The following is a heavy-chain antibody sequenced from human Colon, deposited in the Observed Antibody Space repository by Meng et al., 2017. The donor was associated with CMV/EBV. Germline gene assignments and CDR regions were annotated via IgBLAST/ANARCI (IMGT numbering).Heavy chain of an antibody. J-gene: IGHJ6*02. V-gene: IGHV3-23*01. CDR1: QFTISHLW. D-gene: IGHD3-3*01. CDR2: ISGSGGST. Sequence: GGSLRLSCISSQFTISHLWMNWVRQAPGKGLEWVSAISGSGGSTYYADSVKGRFTISRDNSKNTLYLQMNSLRAEDTAVYYCAKEGITYDFWSGYYEGGSYYYYYGMDVWGQGTTVTVSS. CDR3: AKEGITYDFWSGYYEGGSYYYYYGMDV.